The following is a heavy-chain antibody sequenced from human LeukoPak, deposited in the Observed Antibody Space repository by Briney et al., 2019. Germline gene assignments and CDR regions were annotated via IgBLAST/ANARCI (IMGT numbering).Heavy chain of an antibody. CDR1: GGSISSSSYY. Sequence: SETLSLTCTVSGGSISSSSYYWGWIRQPPGKGLEWIGSIYYSGSTYYNPSLKSRVTISVDTSKNQFSLKLSSVTAADTAVYYCARSVAGDWFDPWGQGTLVTVSS. CDR2: IYYSGST. CDR3: ARSVAGDWFDP. V-gene: IGHV4-39*01. J-gene: IGHJ5*02. D-gene: IGHD6-19*01.